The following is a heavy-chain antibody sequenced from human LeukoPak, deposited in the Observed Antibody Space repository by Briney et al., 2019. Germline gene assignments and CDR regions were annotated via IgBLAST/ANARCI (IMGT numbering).Heavy chain of an antibody. CDR2: IYHSGST. D-gene: IGHD2-2*01. CDR1: GGSISSGGYY. J-gene: IGHJ3*02. Sequence: PSETLSLTCTVSGGSISSGGYYWSWIRQPPGKGPEWIGYIYHSGSTYYNPSLKSRVTISVDRSKNQFSLKLSSVTAADTAVYYCAREAVVPAARGAFDIWGQGTMVTVSS. CDR3: AREAVVPAARGAFDI. V-gene: IGHV4-30-2*01.